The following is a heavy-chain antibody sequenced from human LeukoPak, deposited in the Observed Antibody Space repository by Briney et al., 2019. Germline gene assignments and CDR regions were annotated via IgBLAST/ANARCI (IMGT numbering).Heavy chain of an antibody. CDR2: IYHSGST. J-gene: IGHJ4*02. Sequence: WIGSIYHSGSTYYNPSLKSRVTISVDTSKNQFSLKLSSVTAADTAVYYCASTLQWLAFDYWGQGTLVTVSS. V-gene: IGHV4-38-2*01. CDR3: ASTLQWLAFDY. D-gene: IGHD6-19*01.